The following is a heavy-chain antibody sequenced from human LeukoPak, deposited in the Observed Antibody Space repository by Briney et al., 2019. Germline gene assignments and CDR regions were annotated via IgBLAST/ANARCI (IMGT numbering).Heavy chain of an antibody. D-gene: IGHD5-12*01. V-gene: IGHV3-53*01. CDR2: IYSGGST. J-gene: IGHJ4*02. Sequence: GGSLRLSCAASGFTVSNNYMSWVRQAPGKGLEWVSVIYSGGSTYYADSVKGRFTISRDNSKNTLYLQMNSLRAEDTAVYYCARGPMVATSGGGVDYWGQGTLVTVSS. CDR3: ARGPMVATSGGGVDY. CDR1: GFTVSNNY.